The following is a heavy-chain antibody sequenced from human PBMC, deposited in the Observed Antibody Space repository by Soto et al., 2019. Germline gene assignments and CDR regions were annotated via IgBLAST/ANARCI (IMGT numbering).Heavy chain of an antibody. J-gene: IGHJ6*02. CDR1: GGSFSGYY. CDR2: INHSGST. CDR3: ARVSKILLWFGEGNYYYGMDV. Sequence: PSETLSRTCAVYGGSFSGYYWSWIRQPPGKGLEWIGEINHSGSTNYNPSLKSRVTISVDTSKNQFSLKLSSVTAADTAVYYCARVSKILLWFGEGNYYYGMDVWGQGTMVTVSS. V-gene: IGHV4-34*01. D-gene: IGHD3-10*01.